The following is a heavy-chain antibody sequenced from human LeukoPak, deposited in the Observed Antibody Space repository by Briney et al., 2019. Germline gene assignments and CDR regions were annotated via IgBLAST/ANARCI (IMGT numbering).Heavy chain of an antibody. CDR3: ARRMPYCSSTSCHRYYFDY. V-gene: IGHV4-39*01. CDR2: IYYSGTA. CDR1: GGSISSSSYY. Sequence: PSETLSLTCTVSGGSISSSSYYWGWIRQPPGKGLERIGSIYYSGTAYYNPSLKSRVTISVDTSKNQFSLKLSSVTAADTAVYYCARRMPYCSSTSCHRYYFDYWGQGTLVTVSS. D-gene: IGHD2-2*01. J-gene: IGHJ4*02.